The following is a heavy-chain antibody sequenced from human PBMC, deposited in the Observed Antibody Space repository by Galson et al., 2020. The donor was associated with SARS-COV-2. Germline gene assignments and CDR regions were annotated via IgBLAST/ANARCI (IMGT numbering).Heavy chain of an antibody. D-gene: IGHD3-9*01. CDR2: ISWDGAAT. CDR3: AKDAGYFALGS. V-gene: IGHV3-43*01. Sequence: SCTASGNTFYDYTMHWIRQAPGKGLEWVSLISWDGAATSYADSVKGRFTVSRDNSKNSLFLQMDSLRNDDTALYFCAKDAGYFALGSWGQGTLVTVSS. J-gene: IGHJ5*02. CDR1: GNTFYDYT.